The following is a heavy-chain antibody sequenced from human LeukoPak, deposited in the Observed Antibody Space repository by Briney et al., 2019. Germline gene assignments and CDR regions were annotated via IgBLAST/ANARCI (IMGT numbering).Heavy chain of an antibody. D-gene: IGHD3-22*01. CDR1: GYTFTGYY. Sequence: ASVKVSCKASGYTFTGYYMHWVRQAPGQGLEWMGWINPNSGGTNYAQEFQGRVTMTRDTSISTAYMELSRLRSDDTAVYYCARVPIVVVITPPFDYWGQGTLVTVSS. J-gene: IGHJ4*02. V-gene: IGHV1-2*02. CDR2: INPNSGGT. CDR3: ARVPIVVVITPPFDY.